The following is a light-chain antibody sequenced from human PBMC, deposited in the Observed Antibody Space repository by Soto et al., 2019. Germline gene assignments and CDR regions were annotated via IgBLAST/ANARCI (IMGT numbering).Light chain of an antibody. CDR3: STWDDSLNGPL. Sequence: QSVLTQPPSASGPPGQRVTISCSGGSSNIGGNTVNWYQQLPGAAPKLIIFSNSQRPSGVPDRFSGSKSGTSASLAIGGLQSEDEAEYYCSTWDDSLNGPLFGGGTKLTVL. CDR1: SSNIGGNT. J-gene: IGLJ2*01. V-gene: IGLV1-44*01. CDR2: SNS.